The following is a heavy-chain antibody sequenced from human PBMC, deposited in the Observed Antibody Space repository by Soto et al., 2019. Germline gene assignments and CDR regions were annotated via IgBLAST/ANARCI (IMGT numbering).Heavy chain of an antibody. V-gene: IGHV1-18*01. CDR2: INTYNGNT. D-gene: IGHD2-15*01. CDR1: GYTFTNYG. Sequence: QVQLVQSGAGVKKPGASVKVSCKASGYTFTNYGISWVRQAPGPGLEWMGWINTYNGNTNYAQRLQGRVSMTTDTFTSTAYVEVRSLRSDDTAVYYCARVQEKWSKFFDFWGQGSLVTVSS. J-gene: IGHJ4*02. CDR3: ARVQEKWSKFFDF.